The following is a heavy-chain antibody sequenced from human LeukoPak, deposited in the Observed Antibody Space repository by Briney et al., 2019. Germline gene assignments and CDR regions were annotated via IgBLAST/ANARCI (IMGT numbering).Heavy chain of an antibody. D-gene: IGHD3-3*01. CDR2: IYYSRTT. Sequence: KPSETLSLTCTVSGGSISSYYWSWIRQPPEKGLGWIGYIYYSRTTNYNPSLKSPVTMSVDTSQNQFSLKLSSVTAADTAVYYCARHSNDFWSGFYVWGQGTQVTVSS. J-gene: IGHJ4*02. CDR3: ARHSNDFWSGFYV. CDR1: GGSISSYY. V-gene: IGHV4-59*08.